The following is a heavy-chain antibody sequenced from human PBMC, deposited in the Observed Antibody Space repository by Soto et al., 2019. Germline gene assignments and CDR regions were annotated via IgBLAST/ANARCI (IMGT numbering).Heavy chain of an antibody. Sequence: PGESLKISCKGSGYRFTTYWIGLVRQMPGKGLEWMGVIYPGDSETRYSPSFQGQVTISADKSTSTAYLQWSSLKASDTAMYYCARRSNGYTSHFDYWGQGTLVTVSS. D-gene: IGHD5-12*01. CDR2: IYPGDSET. CDR3: ARRSNGYTSHFDY. V-gene: IGHV5-51*01. CDR1: GYRFTTYW. J-gene: IGHJ4*02.